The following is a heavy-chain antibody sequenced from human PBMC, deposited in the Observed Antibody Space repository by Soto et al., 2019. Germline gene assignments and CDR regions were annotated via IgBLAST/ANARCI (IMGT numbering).Heavy chain of an antibody. Sequence: QVRLQEWGPGLVKPSQTLSLKCSVSGGSITTGGRYWSWIRQLPGKGREWIGDIYYSGNTYYNASLKSRVTISVEAAKNQFALNLSSVTAADTAVYYCAQALVFTGGDRFAIWGQGRLVTVSS. CDR1: GGSITTGGRY. CDR2: IYYSGNT. CDR3: AQALVFTGGDRFAI. V-gene: IGHV4-31*02. D-gene: IGHD2-8*02. J-gene: IGHJ3*02.